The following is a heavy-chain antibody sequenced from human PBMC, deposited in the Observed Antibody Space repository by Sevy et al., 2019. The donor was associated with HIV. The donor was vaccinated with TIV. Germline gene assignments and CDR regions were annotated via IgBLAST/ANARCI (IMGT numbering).Heavy chain of an antibody. J-gene: IGHJ4*02. V-gene: IGHV1-2*02. D-gene: IGHD2-2*01. CDR2: INPNSGGT. Sequence: ASVNVSCKASGYTFTGYYMHWVRQAPGQGLEWMGWINPNSGGTNYAQKFQGRVTMTRDTSISTAYMELSRLRSDDTAVYYCARDREYQLLKYYFDYWGQGTLVTVSS. CDR1: GYTFTGYY. CDR3: ARDREYQLLKYYFDY.